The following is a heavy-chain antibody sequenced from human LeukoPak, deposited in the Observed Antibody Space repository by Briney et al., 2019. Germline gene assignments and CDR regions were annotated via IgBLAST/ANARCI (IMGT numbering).Heavy chain of an antibody. CDR1: GFTFSNYE. D-gene: IGHD3-10*01. CDR3: ASARGGFGELLHFIY. J-gene: IGHJ4*01. Sequence: GGSLRLSCAASGFTFSNYEMDWVRQAPGKGLERVSYISASGSTLFYADSVRGRFTISRDNAKNSLSLQMNSLRAEDTAVYYCASARGGFGELLHFIYWGQGTLVTVSS. CDR2: ISASGSTL. V-gene: IGHV3-48*03.